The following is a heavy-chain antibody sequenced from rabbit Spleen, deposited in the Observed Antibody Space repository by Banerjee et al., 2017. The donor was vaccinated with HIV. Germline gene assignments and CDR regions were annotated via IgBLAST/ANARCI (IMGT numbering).Heavy chain of an antibody. D-gene: IGHD2-1*01. V-gene: IGHV1S47*01. CDR3: ARWPDGGGRFDL. CDR2: IYSSNGGT. CDR1: GFTLSSYY. J-gene: IGHJ4*01. Sequence: QVQLVESGGGLVQPEGSLTLTCTASGFTLSSYYMCWVRQAPGKGLEWSACIYSSNGGTWYASWATGRFTITRSTSLNTVTLQMTSLTVADTATYFCARWPDGGGRFDLWGPGTLVTVS.